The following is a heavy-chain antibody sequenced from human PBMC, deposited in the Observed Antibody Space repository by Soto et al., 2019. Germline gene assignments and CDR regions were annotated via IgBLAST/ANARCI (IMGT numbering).Heavy chain of an antibody. V-gene: IGHV4-59*01. CDR1: GGSISSYY. D-gene: IGHD5-12*01. CDR2: IYYSGST. CDR3: ARVRSGYDHDAFDI. J-gene: IGHJ3*02. Sequence: PSDTLSLTSTVSGGSISSYYWSWIRQPPGKGLEWIGYIYYSGSTNYNPSLKSRVTISVDTSKNQFSLKLSSVTAADTAVYYCARVRSGYDHDAFDIWGQGTMVTVS.